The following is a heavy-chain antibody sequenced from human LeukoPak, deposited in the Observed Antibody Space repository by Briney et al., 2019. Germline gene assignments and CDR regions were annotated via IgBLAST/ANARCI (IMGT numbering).Heavy chain of an antibody. CDR3: ARARDGYNSGPYYFDY. CDR1: GGSISSYY. CDR2: IYYGGST. D-gene: IGHD5-24*01. Sequence: SETLSLTCTVSGGSISSYYCSWIRQPPGKGLEWIGYIYYGGSTNYNPSLKSRVTISVDTSKNQFSLKLSSVTAADTAVYYCARARDGYNSGPYYFDYWGQGTLVTVSS. J-gene: IGHJ4*02. V-gene: IGHV4-59*01.